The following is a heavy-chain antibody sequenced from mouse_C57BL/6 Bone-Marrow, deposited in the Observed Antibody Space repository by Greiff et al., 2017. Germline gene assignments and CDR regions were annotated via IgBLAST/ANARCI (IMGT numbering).Heavy chain of an antibody. CDR2: IYPRDGST. D-gene: IGHD2-5*01. Sequence: QVQLKESGPELVKPGASVKLSCKASGYTFTSYDINWVKQRPGQGLEWIGWIYPRDGSTKYNEKFKGKATLTVDTSSSTAYMELHSLTSEDSAVYFGAREDYSNLFDYWGQGTTLTVSS. CDR1: GYTFTSYD. V-gene: IGHV1-85*01. J-gene: IGHJ2*01. CDR3: AREDYSNLFDY.